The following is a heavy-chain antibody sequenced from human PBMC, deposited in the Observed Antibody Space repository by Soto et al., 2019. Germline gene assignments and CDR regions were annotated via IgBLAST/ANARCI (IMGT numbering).Heavy chain of an antibody. Sequence: QVQLVESGGGVVQPGRSLRLSCAASGFTFSSYAMHWVRQAPGKGLEWVAVISYDGSNKYYADSVKGRFTISRDNSKNTLYLQMSSLRAEDTAVYYCARDEGRGGSGRKGGVFDDWGQGTLVTVSS. D-gene: IGHD3-10*01. CDR1: GFTFSSYA. J-gene: IGHJ4*02. V-gene: IGHV3-30-3*01. CDR2: ISYDGSNK. CDR3: ARDEGRGGSGRKGGVFDD.